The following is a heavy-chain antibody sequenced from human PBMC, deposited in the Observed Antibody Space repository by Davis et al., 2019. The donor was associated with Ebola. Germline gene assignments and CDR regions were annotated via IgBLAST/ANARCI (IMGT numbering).Heavy chain of an antibody. CDR2: IIPIFGTA. CDR1: GGTFSTYA. D-gene: IGHD2-2*01. CDR3: ASLSVVPAAMNYYYYGMDV. V-gene: IGHV1-69*13. Sequence: SVKVSCKASGGTFSTYAISWVRQAPGQGLEWMGGIIPIFGTANYAQKFQGRVTITADESTSTAYMELSSLRSEDTAVYYCASLSVVPAAMNYYYYGMDVWGQGTTVTVSS. J-gene: IGHJ6*02.